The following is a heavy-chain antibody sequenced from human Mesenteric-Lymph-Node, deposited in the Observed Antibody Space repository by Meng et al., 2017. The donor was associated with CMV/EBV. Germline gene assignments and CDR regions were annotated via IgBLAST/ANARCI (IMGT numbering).Heavy chain of an antibody. J-gene: IGHJ5*02. Sequence: KVHCKNSEYNLTDHYVHWVRQAPGQGLEWMGWINPHSGDTGSAEKFQGRVTITRDTSKRTVYMEVTRLTFDDTALYYCARGPDKFDPWGQGTLVTVSS. CDR1: EYNLTDHY. CDR2: INPHSGDT. CDR3: ARGPDKFDP. V-gene: IGHV1-2*02.